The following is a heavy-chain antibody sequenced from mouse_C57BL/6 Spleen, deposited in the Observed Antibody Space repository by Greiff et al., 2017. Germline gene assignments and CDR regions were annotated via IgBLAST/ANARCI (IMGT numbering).Heavy chain of an antibody. CDR3: AREENHYYGKAWFAY. Sequence: VQLQQPGAELVKPGASVKMSCKASGYTFTSYWITWVKQRPGQGLEWIGDIYPGSGSTNYNEKFKSKATLTVDTSSSTAYMQLSSLTSEDSAVYYCAREENHYYGKAWFAYGGQGTLVTVSA. CDR1: GYTFTSYW. CDR2: IYPGSGST. J-gene: IGHJ3*01. D-gene: IGHD1-1*01. V-gene: IGHV1-55*01.